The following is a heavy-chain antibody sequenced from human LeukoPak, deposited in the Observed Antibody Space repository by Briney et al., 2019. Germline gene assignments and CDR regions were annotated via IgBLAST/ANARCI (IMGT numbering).Heavy chain of an antibody. CDR3: ARVSWYIEAEYFQH. Sequence: ASVKVSCKASGYTFTGYYMHWVRQAPGQGLEWMGWINPNSGGTNYAQKFQGRVTMTRDTSISTAYMELSRLRSDDTAVYYCARVSWYIEAEYFQHWGQGTLVTVSS. J-gene: IGHJ1*01. CDR2: INPNSGGT. D-gene: IGHD6-13*01. V-gene: IGHV1-2*02. CDR1: GYTFTGYY.